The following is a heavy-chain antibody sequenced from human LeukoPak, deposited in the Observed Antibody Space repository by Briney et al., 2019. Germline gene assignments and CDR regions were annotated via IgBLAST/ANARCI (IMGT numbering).Heavy chain of an antibody. D-gene: IGHD2-15*01. CDR1: GFTFSNYP. V-gene: IGHV3-30*01. CDR2: VSYDGTYK. J-gene: IGHJ5*02. Sequence: PGGSLRLSCAASGFTFSNYPFHWVRQGPGKGLEGGATVSYDGTYKYYADSVKGRFTISRDNSKNTIYLQMNSMRPEDTAVYYCGRGGRLCSGASTSPVGPWGQGTLVTVSS. CDR3: GRGGRLCSGASTSPVGP.